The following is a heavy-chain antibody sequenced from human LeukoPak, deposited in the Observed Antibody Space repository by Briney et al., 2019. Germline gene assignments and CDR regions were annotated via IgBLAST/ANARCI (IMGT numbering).Heavy chain of an antibody. J-gene: IGHJ4*02. Sequence: SETLSLTCAVYGGSFSGYYWSWIRQPPGKGLEWIGEINHSGSTNYNPSLKSRVTISVDTSKNQFSLKLSSVTAADTAVYYCARGRRYYYGLGSHFDYWGQGTLVTVSS. CDR1: GGSFSGYY. CDR3: ARGRRYYYGLGSHFDY. D-gene: IGHD3-10*01. V-gene: IGHV4-34*01. CDR2: INHSGST.